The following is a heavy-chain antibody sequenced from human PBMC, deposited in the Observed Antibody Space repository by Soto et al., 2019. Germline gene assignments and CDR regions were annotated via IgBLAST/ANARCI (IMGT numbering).Heavy chain of an antibody. CDR1: GGTFSSYA. J-gene: IGHJ5*02. Sequence: QVQLVQSGAEVKKPGSSVKVSCKASGGTFSSYAISWVRQAPGQGLEWMGGIIPIFGTANYAQKFQGRVTITADESTSTAYMELSSLRSEDTAVYYCARGVSAYYDFWSGYATQRWFDPWGQGTLVTVSS. CDR3: ARGVSAYYDFWSGYATQRWFDP. CDR2: IIPIFGTA. D-gene: IGHD3-3*01. V-gene: IGHV1-69*01.